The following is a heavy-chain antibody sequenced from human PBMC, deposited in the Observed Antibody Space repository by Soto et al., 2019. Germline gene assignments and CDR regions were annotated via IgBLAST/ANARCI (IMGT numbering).Heavy chain of an antibody. CDR2: MNPNSGNT. CDR3: ARVPHIVLRVYVYWFDL. Sequence: ASVKVSCKASGYTFTSYDINWVRQATGQGLEWMGWMNPNSGNTGYAQKFQGRVTMTRNTSISTAYMELSSLRSEDTAVYYCARVPHIVLRVYVYWFDLWGQGLLVTVSS. J-gene: IGHJ5*02. CDR1: GYTFTSYD. V-gene: IGHV1-8*01. D-gene: IGHD2-8*01.